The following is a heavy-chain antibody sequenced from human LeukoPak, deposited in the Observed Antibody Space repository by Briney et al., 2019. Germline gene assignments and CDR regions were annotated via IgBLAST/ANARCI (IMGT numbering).Heavy chain of an antibody. J-gene: IGHJ5*02. Sequence: ASVKVSCKASGYTFTGYYMHWVRQAPGQGLEWMGWINPNSGGTNYAQKFQGRVTMTRNTSISTAYMELSSLRSEDTAVYYCASQILCSGGSCYSSYWFDPWGQGTLVTVSS. V-gene: IGHV1-2*02. CDR3: ASQILCSGGSCYSSYWFDP. D-gene: IGHD2-15*01. CDR2: INPNSGGT. CDR1: GYTFTGYY.